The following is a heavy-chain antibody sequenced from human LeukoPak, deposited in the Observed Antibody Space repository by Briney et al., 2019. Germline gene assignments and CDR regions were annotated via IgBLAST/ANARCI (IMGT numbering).Heavy chain of an antibody. CDR2: ISNDGSKK. J-gene: IGHJ4*02. V-gene: IGHV3-30-3*01. CDR3: GGHFDRSGHYPIDY. D-gene: IGHD3-22*01. CDR1: AFTFSNYA. Sequence: GGSLRLSCAASAFTFSNYALHWVRQAPGRGLEGMAAISNDGSKKYYADSVKGRFTISRDNSRNTLYLQMNSLRAEDTAVYFCGGHFDRSGHYPIDYWGQGTLVTVSS.